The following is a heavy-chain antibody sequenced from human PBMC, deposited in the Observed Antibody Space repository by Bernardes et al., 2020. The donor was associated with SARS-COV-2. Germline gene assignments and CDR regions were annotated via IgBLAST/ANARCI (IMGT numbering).Heavy chain of an antibody. Sequence: ASVKVSCKASGYTFTSYDFNWVRQATGQGLEWMGWMNPSSGNTGYAEKFRGRVTMTRDTSKSIAYMELSSLRSDDTAVYYCARGGGYSVYDAPYYYGMDVWGQGT. CDR2: MNPSSGNT. V-gene: IGHV1-8*01. J-gene: IGHJ6*01. D-gene: IGHD5-12*01. CDR1: GYTFTSYD. CDR3: ARGGGYSVYDAPYYYGMDV.